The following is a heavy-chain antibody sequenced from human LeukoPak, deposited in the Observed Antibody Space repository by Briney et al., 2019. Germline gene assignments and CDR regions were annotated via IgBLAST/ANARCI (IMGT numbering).Heavy chain of an antibody. CDR3: AREAGYGSGEPPLDY. D-gene: IGHD3-10*01. V-gene: IGHV1-18*01. Sequence: ASVKVSCKASGYTFTSYGISWVRQAPGQGLEWMGWISANNGNTNNAQKLQGRVTMTTDASTSTAYVELRSLRSDDTAVYYCAREAGYGSGEPPLDYWGQGTLVTVSS. CDR2: ISANNGNT. J-gene: IGHJ4*02. CDR1: GYTFTSYG.